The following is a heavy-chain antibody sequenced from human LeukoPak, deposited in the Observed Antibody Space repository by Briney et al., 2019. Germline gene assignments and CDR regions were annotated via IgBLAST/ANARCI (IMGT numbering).Heavy chain of an antibody. CDR3: AKDLTGLAYYYDSSGYPPSNDY. D-gene: IGHD3-22*01. V-gene: IGHV3-23*01. Sequence: GGSLRLSCAASGFTFSSYAMSWVRQAPGKGLEWVSAISGSGGSTYYADSVKGRFTISRDNSKNTLYLQMNSLRAEDTAVYYCAKDLTGLAYYYDSSGYPPSNDYWGQGTLVTVSS. CDR2: ISGSGGST. J-gene: IGHJ4*02. CDR1: GFTFSSYA.